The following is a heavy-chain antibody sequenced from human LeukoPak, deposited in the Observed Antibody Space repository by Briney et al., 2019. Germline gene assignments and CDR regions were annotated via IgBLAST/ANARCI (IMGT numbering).Heavy chain of an antibody. CDR2: IIPIFGTA. CDR3: AISSPNDIVGARGDY. D-gene: IGHD1-26*01. J-gene: IGHJ4*02. Sequence: AASVKVSCKASGGTFSSYAISWVRQAPGQGLEWMEGIIPIFGTANYAQKFQGRVTITADESTSTAYMELSSLRSEDTAVYYCAISSPNDIVGARGDYWGQGTLVTVSS. CDR1: GGTFSSYA. V-gene: IGHV1-69*13.